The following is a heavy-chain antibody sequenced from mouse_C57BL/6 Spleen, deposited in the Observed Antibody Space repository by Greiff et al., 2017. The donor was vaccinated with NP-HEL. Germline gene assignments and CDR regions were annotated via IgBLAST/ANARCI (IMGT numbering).Heavy chain of an antibody. CDR3: ARSPYYYGSTLYYYAMDY. J-gene: IGHJ4*01. Sequence: QVQLQQPGAELVMPGASVKLSCKASGYTFTSYWMHWVKQRPGQGLEWIGEIDPSDSYTNYNQKFKGKSTLTVDKSSSTAYMQLSSLTSEDSAVYYCARSPYYYGSTLYYYAMDYWGQGTSVTVSS. CDR2: IDPSDSYT. V-gene: IGHV1-69*01. CDR1: GYTFTSYW. D-gene: IGHD1-1*01.